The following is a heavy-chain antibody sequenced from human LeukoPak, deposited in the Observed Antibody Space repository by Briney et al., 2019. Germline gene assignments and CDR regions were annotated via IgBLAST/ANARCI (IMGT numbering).Heavy chain of an antibody. J-gene: IGHJ1*01. D-gene: IGHD3-22*01. Sequence: ASVKVSCKASGYTFTSYGISWVRQAPGQGLEWMGWISAYNGNTNYAQKLQGRVTMTTDTSTSTAYMELRSLRSDDTAVYYCAAGWREYYDSSGYLSHWGQGTLVTVSS. CDR1: GYTFTSYG. V-gene: IGHV1-18*01. CDR2: ISAYNGNT. CDR3: AAGWREYYDSSGYLSH.